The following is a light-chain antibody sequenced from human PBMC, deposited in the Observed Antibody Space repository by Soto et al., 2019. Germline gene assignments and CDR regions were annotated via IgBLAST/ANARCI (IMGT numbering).Light chain of an antibody. J-gene: IGKJ1*01. CDR1: QSVSSSY. Sequence: EILVTQSPGTLSLSPGERATLSCRASQSVSSSYLAWYQQKPGQAPRLLIYDTSSRATGIPDRFSGSGSGTDFTLAISRLEPEDFAVYYCQQCGSSPSFGQGTKVDIK. V-gene: IGKV3-20*01. CDR2: DTS. CDR3: QQCGSSPS.